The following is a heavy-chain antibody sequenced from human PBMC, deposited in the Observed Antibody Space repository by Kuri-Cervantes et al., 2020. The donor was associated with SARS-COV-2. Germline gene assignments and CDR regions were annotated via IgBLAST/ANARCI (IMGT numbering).Heavy chain of an antibody. D-gene: IGHD3-3*01. CDR1: GGSFSGYY. V-gene: IGHV4-59*01. CDR3: ARGSYDFWSGYYYYYGMDV. J-gene: IGHJ6*02. CDR2: IYYSGST. Sequence: SQTLSLTCAVYGGSFSGYYWSWIRQPPGKGLEWIGYIYYSGSTNYNPSLKSRVTISVDTSKNQFSLKLSSVTAADTAVYYCARGSYDFWSGYYYYYGMDVWGQGTTVTVSS.